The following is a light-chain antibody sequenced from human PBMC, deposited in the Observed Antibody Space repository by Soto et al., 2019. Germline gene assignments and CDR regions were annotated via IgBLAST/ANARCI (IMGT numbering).Light chain of an antibody. CDR1: SSNIGSNY. Sequence: QSALTQPPSASGTPGQRVTISCSGSSSNIGSNYVYWYQQLPGTAPKVLIYRNNQRPSGVPDRFSGSKSGTSASLAISGLRSEDEGDYYCAAWDDSLSGVVFGGGTKLTVL. V-gene: IGLV1-47*01. J-gene: IGLJ2*01. CDR2: RNN. CDR3: AAWDDSLSGVV.